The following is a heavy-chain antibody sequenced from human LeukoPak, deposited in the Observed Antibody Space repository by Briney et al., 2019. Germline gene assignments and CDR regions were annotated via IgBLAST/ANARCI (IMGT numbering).Heavy chain of an antibody. Sequence: SVKVSCKASGGTFSSYAISWVRQAPGQGLEWMGGIIPIFGTANYAQKFQGRVTITADESTSTAYMELSSLRSEDTAVYHCARGGGYDYYYYYMDVWGKGTTVTVSS. D-gene: IGHD5-12*01. CDR2: IIPIFGTA. J-gene: IGHJ6*03. V-gene: IGHV1-69*01. CDR3: ARGGGYDYYYYYMDV. CDR1: GGTFSSYA.